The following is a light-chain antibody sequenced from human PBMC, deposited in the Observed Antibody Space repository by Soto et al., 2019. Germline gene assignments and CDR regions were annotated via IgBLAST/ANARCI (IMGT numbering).Light chain of an antibody. CDR3: QQYGSSYI. CDR1: QSVSSSY. CDR2: GAS. Sequence: EIVLTQSPGTLSLSPGERATLSCRASQSVSSSYLAWYQQKPGQAPRLLICGASSRATGIPDRFSGSGCGTYFTLTISRLEPEDFAVYYCQQYGSSYIFGQGTKLEIK. V-gene: IGKV3-20*01. J-gene: IGKJ2*01.